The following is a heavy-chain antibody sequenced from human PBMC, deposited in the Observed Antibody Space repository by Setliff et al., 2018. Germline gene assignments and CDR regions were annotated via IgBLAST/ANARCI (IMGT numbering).Heavy chain of an antibody. CDR3: TTAQGYYYDSSGAPRDY. Sequence: PGGSLRLSCAGSGFIFSDAWMTWVRQAPGKGLEWVGRIKSKTDGGTTDYAAPVKGRFTISRDDSKDTLYLQMNSLKTEDTAVYYCTTAQGYYYDSSGAPRDYWGQGTLGTVSS. CDR2: IKSKTDGGTT. V-gene: IGHV3-15*01. D-gene: IGHD3-22*01. J-gene: IGHJ4*02. CDR1: GFIFSDAW.